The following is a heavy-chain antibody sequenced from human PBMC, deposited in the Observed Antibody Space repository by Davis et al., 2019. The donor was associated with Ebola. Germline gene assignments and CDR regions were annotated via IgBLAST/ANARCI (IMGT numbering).Heavy chain of an antibody. V-gene: IGHV3-30-3*01. CDR3: ARDRTSGLFYGMDV. J-gene: IGHJ6*02. D-gene: IGHD1-26*01. Sequence: GESLKISCAASGFTFSSYAMHWVRQAPGKGLEWVAVISYDGSNKYYADSVKGRFTISRDNSKNTLYLQMNSLRAEDTAVYYCARDRTSGLFYGMDVWGQGTTVTVSS. CDR1: GFTFSSYA. CDR2: ISYDGSNK.